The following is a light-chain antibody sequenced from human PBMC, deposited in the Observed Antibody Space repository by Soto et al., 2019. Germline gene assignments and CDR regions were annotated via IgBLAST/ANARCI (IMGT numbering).Light chain of an antibody. CDR3: QQSDSIPIT. V-gene: IGKV1-39*01. Sequence: DIQMTQSPSSLSASVGYRVTITCRASQDIRNDLGWYQQKPGKAPNLLIYSTSTLQSGVPSRFSGSGSGTDFTLTINSLQPEDFATYYCQQSDSIPITFGQGTRLEIK. J-gene: IGKJ5*01. CDR2: STS. CDR1: QDIRND.